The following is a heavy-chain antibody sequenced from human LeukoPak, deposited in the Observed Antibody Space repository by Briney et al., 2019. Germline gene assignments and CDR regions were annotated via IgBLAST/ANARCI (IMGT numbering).Heavy chain of an antibody. Sequence: ASVKVSCKASGYTFTGYYMHWVRQAPGQGLEWMGRINPNSGGTNYAQKFQGRVTMTRDTSISTAYMELSRLRSDDTAVYYCARVAVGAIGLFGYWGQGTLVTVSS. J-gene: IGHJ4*02. CDR2: INPNSGGT. CDR3: ARVAVGAIGLFGY. CDR1: GYTFTGYY. V-gene: IGHV1-2*06. D-gene: IGHD1-26*01.